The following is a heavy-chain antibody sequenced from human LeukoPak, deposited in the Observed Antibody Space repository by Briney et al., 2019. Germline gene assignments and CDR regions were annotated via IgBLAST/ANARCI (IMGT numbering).Heavy chain of an antibody. CDR1: GFTVSSNY. V-gene: IGHV3-66*01. Sequence: PGGSLRLSCAASGFTVSSNYMSWVRQAPGKGLEWVSVIYSGGSTYYADSVKGRFTISRDNSKNTLYLQMNSLRAEDTAVYYCARATASKRSSGWHPMAAFDIWGQGTMVTVSS. D-gene: IGHD6-19*01. CDR3: ARATASKRSSGWHPMAAFDI. J-gene: IGHJ3*02. CDR2: IYSGGST.